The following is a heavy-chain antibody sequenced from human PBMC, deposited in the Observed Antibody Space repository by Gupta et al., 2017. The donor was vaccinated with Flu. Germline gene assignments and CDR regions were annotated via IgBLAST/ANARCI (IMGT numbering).Heavy chain of an antibody. CDR2: IYYSGST. CDR1: GGSISSYY. D-gene: IGHD2-2*01. V-gene: IGHV4-59*08. J-gene: IGHJ6*02. Sequence: QESGPGLVKPSETLSLTCTVSGGSISSYYWSWIRQPPGKGLEWIGYIYYSGSTNYNPSLKSRVTISVDTSKNQFSLKLSSVTAADTAVYYCARLSVVVPAASLGYYYYGMDVWGQGTTVTVSS. CDR3: ARLSVVVPAASLGYYYYGMDV.